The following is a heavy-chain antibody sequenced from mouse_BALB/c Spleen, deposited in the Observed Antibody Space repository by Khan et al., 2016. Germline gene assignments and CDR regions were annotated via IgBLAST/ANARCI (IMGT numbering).Heavy chain of an antibody. D-gene: IGHD2-1*01. V-gene: IGHV4-2*02. CDR2: INPGSSTI. Sequence: EVQLQESGGGLVQPGGSLNLSCAASGFDFSRYWMSWARQAPGKGQEWIGEINPGSSTINYTPSLKDKFIISRDNAKNTLYLQMSKVRSEDTALYYCAREGNPYAMDYWGQGTSVTVSS. J-gene: IGHJ4*01. CDR3: AREGNPYAMDY. CDR1: GFDFSRYW.